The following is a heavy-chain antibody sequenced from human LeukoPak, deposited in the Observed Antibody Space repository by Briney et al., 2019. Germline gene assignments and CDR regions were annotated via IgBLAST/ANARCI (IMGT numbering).Heavy chain of an antibody. D-gene: IGHD3-22*01. Sequence: SETLSLTCTVSGGSISSGSYYWSWIRQPAGKGLEWIGRIYTSGSTNYNPSPKSRVTISVDTSKNQFSLKLSSVTAADTAVYYCAREGPNYYDSSGYYRSYYMDVWGKGTTVTVSS. V-gene: IGHV4-61*02. CDR1: GGSISSGSYY. CDR2: IYTSGST. CDR3: AREGPNYYDSSGYYRSYYMDV. J-gene: IGHJ6*03.